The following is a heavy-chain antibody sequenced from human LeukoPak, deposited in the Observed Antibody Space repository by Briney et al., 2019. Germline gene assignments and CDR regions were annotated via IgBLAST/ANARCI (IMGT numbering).Heavy chain of an antibody. D-gene: IGHD3-22*01. V-gene: IGHV3-33*06. CDR1: GFPFSDYG. Sequence: GGSLRLSCATSGFPFSDYGMLWVRQAPGKGLEWVSIIWYDGSNKYYADSVKGRFTISRDNSKNTVYLQMNSLRAEDTAVYYCAKHDGSYYYYGMDVWGQGTTVTVSS. J-gene: IGHJ6*02. CDR3: AKHDGSYYYYGMDV. CDR2: IWYDGSNK.